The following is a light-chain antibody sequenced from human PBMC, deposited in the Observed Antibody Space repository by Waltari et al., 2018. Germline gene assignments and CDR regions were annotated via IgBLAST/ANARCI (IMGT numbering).Light chain of an antibody. CDR3: VQGTLWPPS. CDR2: EVS. CDR1: QSLVNREGKTY. Sequence: VMTQSPLPLPVTPGQPASIPCRYRQSLVNREGKTYLNWLQQKPGQLPRRLIYEVSTRDSGVPDRFSGSGAGTDFTLKISRVAAEDVAIYYCVQGTLWPPSFGQGTKVDI. V-gene: IGKV2-30*01. J-gene: IGKJ2*03.